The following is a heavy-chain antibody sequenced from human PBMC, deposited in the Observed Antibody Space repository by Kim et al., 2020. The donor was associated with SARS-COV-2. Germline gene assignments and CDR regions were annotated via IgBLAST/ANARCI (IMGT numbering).Heavy chain of an antibody. CDR2: INPNSGGT. CDR1: GYTFTGYY. V-gene: IGHV1-2*02. Sequence: ASVKVSCKASGYTFTGYYMHWVRQAPGQGLEWMGWINPNSGGTNYAQKFQGRVTMTRDTSISTAYMELSRLRSDDTAVYYCARDRGYDILTGYYSDYRGQGTLVTVSS. D-gene: IGHD3-9*01. CDR3: ARDRGYDILTGYYSDY. J-gene: IGHJ4*02.